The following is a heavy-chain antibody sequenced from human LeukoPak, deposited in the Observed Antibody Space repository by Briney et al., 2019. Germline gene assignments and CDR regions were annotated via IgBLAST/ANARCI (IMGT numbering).Heavy chain of an antibody. J-gene: IGHJ4*02. Sequence: GGSLRLSCAASGFTFSGYGMHWVRQAPGKGLEWVAVIWYDGSNKYYADSVKGRFTISRDNSKNTLYLQMNSLRAEDTAVYYCARGLRHFDWLLPDYWGQGTLVTVSS. CDR3: ARGLRHFDWLLPDY. CDR1: GFTFSGYG. CDR2: IWYDGSNK. V-gene: IGHV3-33*01. D-gene: IGHD3-9*01.